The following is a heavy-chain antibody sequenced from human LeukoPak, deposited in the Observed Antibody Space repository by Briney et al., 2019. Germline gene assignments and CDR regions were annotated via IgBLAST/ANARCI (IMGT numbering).Heavy chain of an antibody. D-gene: IGHD6-13*01. J-gene: IGHJ3*02. CDR3: ARSIAAAARGFDI. Sequence: SQTLSLTCPVSGDSVSSNRAAWNWIRQSPSRGLEWLGRTYYRSKWSSDYAVSVKSRITINPDTSRNQFSLQLNSVTPDDTAMYYCARSIAAAARGFDIWGQGTMVTVSS. V-gene: IGHV6-1*01. CDR2: TYYRSKWSS. CDR1: GDSVSSNRAA.